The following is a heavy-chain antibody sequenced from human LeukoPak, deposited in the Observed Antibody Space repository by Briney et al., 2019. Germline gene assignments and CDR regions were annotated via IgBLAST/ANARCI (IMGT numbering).Heavy chain of an antibody. CDR1: GYTFTSYD. J-gene: IGHJ5*02. D-gene: IGHD3-16*02. CDR2: MNPNSGNT. CDR3: ARGPLVRLPSSFDP. Sequence: ASVKVSSKASGYTFTSYDINWVRQATGRGLEWMGWMNPNSGNTGSAQRFQGRVTMTRDTSISTAYMELSSLTSEDTAVYYCARGPLVRLPSSFDPWGQGTLVTVSS. V-gene: IGHV1-8*01.